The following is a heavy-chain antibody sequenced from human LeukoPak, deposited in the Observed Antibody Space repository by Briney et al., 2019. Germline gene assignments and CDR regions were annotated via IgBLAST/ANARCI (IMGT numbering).Heavy chain of an antibody. CDR1: GGSISSYY. Sequence: SETLSLTCTVSGGSISSYYWSWIRQPPGKGLEWIGYIYYSGSTNYNPSLKSRVTISVDTSKNQFSLKLSSVTAADTAVYYCASTSIDVVTTQAFGYWGQGTLVTVSS. V-gene: IGHV4-59*01. CDR3: ASTSIDVVTTQAFGY. CDR2: IYYSGST. D-gene: IGHD2-21*02. J-gene: IGHJ4*02.